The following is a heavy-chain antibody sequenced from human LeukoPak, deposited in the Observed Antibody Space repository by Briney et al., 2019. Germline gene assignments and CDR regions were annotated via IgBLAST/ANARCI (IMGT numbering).Heavy chain of an antibody. J-gene: IGHJ4*02. CDR2: IYYSGST. CDR1: GGSVSSGSYY. CDR3: ARKYSSSYPFDY. V-gene: IGHV4-61*01. Sequence: TSETLSLTCTVSGGSVSSGSYYWSWIRQPPGKGLEWIGYIYYSGSTNYNPSLKSRVTISVDTSKNQFSLKLSSVTAADTAVYYCARKYSSSYPFDYWGQGTLVTVSS. D-gene: IGHD6-6*01.